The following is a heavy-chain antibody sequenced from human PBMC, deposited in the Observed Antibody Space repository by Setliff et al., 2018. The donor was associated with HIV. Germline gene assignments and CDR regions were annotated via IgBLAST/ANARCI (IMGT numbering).Heavy chain of an antibody. Sequence: SETLSLTCTVYGGPFSGYYWSWIRQPPGKGLEWMGEINHSGITNDNPSLKSRVTISVDTSKNQFSLKLRSVTAADTAVYYCARVTITTVRGVGYFYYFYMDVWGKGTTVTVSS. D-gene: IGHD3-10*01. J-gene: IGHJ6*03. CDR2: INHSGIT. CDR3: ARVTITTVRGVGYFYYFYMDV. V-gene: IGHV4-34*01. CDR1: GGPFSGYY.